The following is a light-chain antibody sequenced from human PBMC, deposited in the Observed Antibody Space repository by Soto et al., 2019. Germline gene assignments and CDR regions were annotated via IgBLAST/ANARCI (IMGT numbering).Light chain of an antibody. V-gene: IGKV3D-20*01. Sequence: EVVLTQSPASLSLSPGERATLSFGASQIVSSNYLAWYQQKPGLAPRLLIYDASTRATGVPDRFRGSGSGTDFTLTINRLEPEDSAVYYCQQYGDSPRGTFGGGTKVEIK. CDR3: QQYGDSPRGT. J-gene: IGKJ4*01. CDR1: QIVSSNY. CDR2: DAS.